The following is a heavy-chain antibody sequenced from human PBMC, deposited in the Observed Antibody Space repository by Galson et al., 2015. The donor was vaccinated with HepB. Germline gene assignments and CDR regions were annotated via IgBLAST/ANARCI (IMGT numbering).Heavy chain of an antibody. CDR2: INAGNGNT. CDR1: GYTFTSYA. J-gene: IGHJ4*02. D-gene: IGHD2-2*01. Sequence: SVKVSCKASGYTFTSYAMHWVRQAPGQRLEWMGWINAGNGNTKYSQKFQGRVTITRDTSASTAYMELSSLRSEDTAVYYCARGGGYCSSTSCYSHYWGQGTLVTVPS. V-gene: IGHV1-3*01. CDR3: ARGGGYCSSTSCYSHY.